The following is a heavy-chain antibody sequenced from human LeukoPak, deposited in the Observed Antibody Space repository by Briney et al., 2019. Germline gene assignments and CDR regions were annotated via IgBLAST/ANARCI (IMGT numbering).Heavy chain of an antibody. CDR2: IYTSGST. V-gene: IGHV4-61*02. J-gene: IGHJ4*02. Sequence: SETLSLTCTVSGGSISSGSYYWSWIRQPAGKGLEWIGRIYTSGSTNYNPSLKSRVTISVDTSKNQFSLKLSSVTAADTAVYYCAVRGVIITELWGQGTLVTVSS. CDR1: GGSISSGSYY. D-gene: IGHD3-10*01. CDR3: AVRGVIITEL.